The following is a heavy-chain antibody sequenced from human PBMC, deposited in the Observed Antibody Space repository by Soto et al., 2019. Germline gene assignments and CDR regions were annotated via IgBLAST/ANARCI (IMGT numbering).Heavy chain of an antibody. V-gene: IGHV3-30-3*01. CDR3: ATDPPLWY. Sequence: QVQLVESGGGVVQPGRSLRLSCAASGFTFSSYAMHWVRQAPGKGLEWVAVISYDGSNKYYADSVKGRFTISRDNSKNTLYLQMNSRRPVDMDVYYSATDPPLWYWGQGTLVTVSS. CDR1: GFTFSSYA. J-gene: IGHJ4*02. CDR2: ISYDGSNK.